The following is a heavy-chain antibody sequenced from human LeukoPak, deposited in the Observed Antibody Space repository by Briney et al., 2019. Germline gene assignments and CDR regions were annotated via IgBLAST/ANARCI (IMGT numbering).Heavy chain of an antibody. V-gene: IGHV4-59*01. CDR2: IYYSGST. CDR3: ARYYDFWSGYPGMDV. J-gene: IGHJ6*02. CDR1: GGSISSYY. D-gene: IGHD3-3*01. Sequence: PSETLSLTCTVSGGSISSYYWSWIRQPPGKGLEWIGYIYYSGSTNYNPSLKSRVTISVDTSKNQFSLKLSSVTAADTAVCYCARYYDFWSGYPGMDVWGQGTTVTVSS.